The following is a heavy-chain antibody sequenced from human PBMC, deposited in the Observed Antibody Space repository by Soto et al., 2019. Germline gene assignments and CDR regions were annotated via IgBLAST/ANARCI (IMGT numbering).Heavy chain of an antibody. D-gene: IGHD1-7*01. J-gene: IGHJ5*02. CDR3: ARVDGITGTTSSWSDP. CDR2: IYYSGST. V-gene: IGHV4-31*03. CDR1: GGSISSGGYY. Sequence: PSETPSLTCTVSGGSISSGGYYWSWIRQHPGKGLEWIGYIYYSGSTYYNPSLKSRVTISVDTSKNQFSLKLSSVTAADTAVYYCARVDGITGTTSSWSDPWGQGTLVTVSS.